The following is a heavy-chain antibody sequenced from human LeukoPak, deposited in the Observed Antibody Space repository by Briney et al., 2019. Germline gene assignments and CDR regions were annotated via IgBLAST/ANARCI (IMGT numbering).Heavy chain of an antibody. CDR3: AKGYYYGSGSYAFDP. V-gene: IGHV3-9*01. Sequence: GGSLRLSCAASVFTFDDYAMHWVRQAPGKGLEWVSGISWNSGSIGYADSVKGRFTISRDNAKNSLYLQMNSLRAEDTAMYYCAKGYYYGSGSYAFDPWGQGTLVTVSS. D-gene: IGHD3-10*01. J-gene: IGHJ5*02. CDR1: VFTFDDYA. CDR2: ISWNSGSI.